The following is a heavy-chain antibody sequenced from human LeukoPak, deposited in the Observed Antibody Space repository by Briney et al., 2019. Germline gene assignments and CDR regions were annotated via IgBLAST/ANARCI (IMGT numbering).Heavy chain of an antibody. CDR2: IYSGGST. V-gene: IGHV3-66*01. Sequence: PGGSLRLSCAASGFTFSSYGMHWVRQAPGKGLEWVSVIYSGGSTYYADSVKGRFTISRDNSKNTLYLQMNSLRAEDTAVYYCVFLRSWGNEGFDPWGQGTLVTVSS. D-gene: IGHD4-17*01. CDR1: GFTFSSYG. J-gene: IGHJ5*02. CDR3: VFLRSWGNEGFDP.